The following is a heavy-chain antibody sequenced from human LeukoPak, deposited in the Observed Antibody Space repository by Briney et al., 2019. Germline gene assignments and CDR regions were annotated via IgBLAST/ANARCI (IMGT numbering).Heavy chain of an antibody. Sequence: PSETLSLTCTVSGGSISSYYWSWIRQPPGKGLEWIGYIYYSGSTNYNPSLKSRVTISVDTSKNQFSLKLSSVTAADTAVYYCARSAGMVRETYYYMDVWGKGTTVTVSS. CDR1: GGSISSYY. D-gene: IGHD3-10*01. CDR3: ARSAGMVRETYYYMDV. CDR2: IYYSGST. V-gene: IGHV4-59*01. J-gene: IGHJ6*03.